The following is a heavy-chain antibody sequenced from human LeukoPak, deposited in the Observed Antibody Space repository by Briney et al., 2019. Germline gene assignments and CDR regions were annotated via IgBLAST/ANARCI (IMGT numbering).Heavy chain of an antibody. D-gene: IGHD3-22*01. V-gene: IGHV4-38-2*02. CDR1: GYSISSVYY. Sequence: SQTLSLTCAVSGYSISSVYYWGWIRQPPGKGLEWIGSIYHSGSTYYNPSLKSRVTISVYTYKNQFSLKLSSVTAADTAVYYCARDHYYDSSGYYYFDYWGQGTLVTVSS. J-gene: IGHJ4*02. CDR2: IYHSGST. CDR3: ARDHYYDSSGYYYFDY.